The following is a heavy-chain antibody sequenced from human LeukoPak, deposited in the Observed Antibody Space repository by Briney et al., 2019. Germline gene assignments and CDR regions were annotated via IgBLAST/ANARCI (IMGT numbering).Heavy chain of an antibody. V-gene: IGHV3-23*01. CDR1: GFTFSSYA. J-gene: IGHJ4*02. Sequence: GGSLRLSCVDSGFTFSSYAMSWVRQVPGKGLEWVSGISDSGGSTYYADSVKGRFTISRDNSKNTLYLQMNSLRREDTAVYYCARDLGMGTRVDFRGQGTLVTVSS. D-gene: IGHD5-24*01. CDR3: ARDLGMGTRVDF. CDR2: ISDSGGST.